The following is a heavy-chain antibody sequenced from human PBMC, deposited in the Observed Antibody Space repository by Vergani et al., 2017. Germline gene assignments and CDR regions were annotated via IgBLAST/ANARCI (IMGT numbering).Heavy chain of an antibody. Sequence: QVQLVESGGGVVQPGRSLRLSCAASGFTFNQYGIHWVRQAPGKGLEWVAVTSYDGNNKQYADSVKGRFTISRDNSKSTMYLQMNSLRDEDTGVYYCARDLRLLYNRFDPWGQGTLVTVSS. D-gene: IGHD1-14*01. CDR3: ARDLRLLYNRFDP. CDR1: GFTFNQYG. CDR2: TSYDGNNK. V-gene: IGHV3-33*01. J-gene: IGHJ5*02.